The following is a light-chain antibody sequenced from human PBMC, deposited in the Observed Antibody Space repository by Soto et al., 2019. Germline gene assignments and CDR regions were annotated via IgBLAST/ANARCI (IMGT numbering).Light chain of an antibody. J-gene: IGKJ2*01. V-gene: IGKV1-33*01. CDR3: QQYSNFPYT. CDR1: QDISNY. Sequence: DIQMTQSPSSLSASVGDRVTITCQASQDISNYLNWYQQKPGKAPKLLIYDASNLETGVPSRFSGSGFGTDFTFTISSLQPEDIATYYCQQYSNFPYTFGQGTKVDI. CDR2: DAS.